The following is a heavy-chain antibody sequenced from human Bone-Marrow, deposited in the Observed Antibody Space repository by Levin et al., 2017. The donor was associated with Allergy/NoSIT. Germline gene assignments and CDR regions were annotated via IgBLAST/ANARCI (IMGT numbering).Heavy chain of an antibody. D-gene: IGHD1-14*01. CDR2: IERDGSTK. CDR1: GFIFRDYE. J-gene: IGHJ4*02. V-gene: IGHV3-7*01. Sequence: GESLKISCAASGFIFRDYEMHWVRQAPGKGLEWVANIERDGSTKYYVNSVEGRFTISRDNAKNSVYLQMDSLRGDDTAMYYCARDVRGGNFDYWGQGTRVTVSS. CDR3: ARDVRGGNFDY.